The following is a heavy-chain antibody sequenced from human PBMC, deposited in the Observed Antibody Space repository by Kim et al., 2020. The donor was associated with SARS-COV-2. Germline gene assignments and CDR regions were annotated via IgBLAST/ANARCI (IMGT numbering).Heavy chain of an antibody. V-gene: IGHV5-10-1*01. CDR2: IDPSDSYT. D-gene: IGHD5-12*01. CDR3: ARHYYDYSSRPDY. CDR1: GYSFTSYW. Sequence: GESLKISCKGSGYSFTSYWISWVRQMPGKGLEWMGRIDPSDSYTNYSPSFQGHVTISADKSISTAYLQWSSLKASDTAMYYCARHYYDYSSRPDYWGQGTLVTVSS. J-gene: IGHJ4*02.